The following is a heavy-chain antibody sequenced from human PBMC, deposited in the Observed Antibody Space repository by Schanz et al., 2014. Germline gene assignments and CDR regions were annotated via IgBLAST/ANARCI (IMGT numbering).Heavy chain of an antibody. Sequence: EVQLVESGGGLVQPGGSLRLSCTASGFTFSSYSMNWVRQAPGKGPEWVSYIRSSSTPIYYADSVKGRFTISRDNAKNSLFLQMNSLRAEDTAVYYCLAPDYGMDVWGQGTTVTVSS. CDR3: LAPDYGMDV. CDR1: GFTFSSYS. CDR2: IRSSSTPI. J-gene: IGHJ6*02. V-gene: IGHV3-48*04.